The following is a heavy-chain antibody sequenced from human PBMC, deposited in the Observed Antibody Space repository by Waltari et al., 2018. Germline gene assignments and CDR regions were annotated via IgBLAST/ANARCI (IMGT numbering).Heavy chain of an antibody. CDR3: TRDSGHCSSVYCSSDAFDI. CDR2: IKKDGSET. Sequence: EAQLVESGGGLVQPGGSLRLSCAASGFTFSSHWMTWVRQAPGKGLEGVANIKKDGSETNYVDSVKGRFTISRDNVKNTLYLQMNSLRDEDTAVYFCTRDSGHCSSVYCSSDAFDIWGQGTMVTVSS. CDR1: GFTFSSHW. D-gene: IGHD3-3*02. V-gene: IGHV3-7*01. J-gene: IGHJ3*02.